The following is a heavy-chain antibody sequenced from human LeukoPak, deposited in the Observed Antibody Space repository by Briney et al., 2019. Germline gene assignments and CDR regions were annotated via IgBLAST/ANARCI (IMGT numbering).Heavy chain of an antibody. J-gene: IGHJ3*02. Sequence: SETLSLTCTVSGGSISSYYWSWIRQPAGKGLEWIGRIYTSGSTNYNPSLKSRVTMSVDTSKNQFPLKLSSVTAADTAVYYCARGLSIFGVDAFDIWGQGTMVTVSS. CDR3: ARGLSIFGVDAFDI. CDR2: IYTSGST. V-gene: IGHV4-4*07. D-gene: IGHD3-3*01. CDR1: GGSISSYY.